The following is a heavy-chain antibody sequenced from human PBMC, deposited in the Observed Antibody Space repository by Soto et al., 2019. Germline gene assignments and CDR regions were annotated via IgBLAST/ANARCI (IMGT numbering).Heavy chain of an antibody. CDR2: IFANGHT. Sequence: PSETLSLTCIVSGGSISEKYWNWVRQPPGKGLEWIGLIFANGHTDYNPSLKSRVTMSVDASKNQFSLRLTSMTAADTAVYYCVASLPASGLIGLDPLGRGTLVTVSS. V-gene: IGHV4-4*07. J-gene: IGHJ5*02. D-gene: IGHD6-13*01. CDR1: GGSISEKY. CDR3: VASLPASGLIGLDP.